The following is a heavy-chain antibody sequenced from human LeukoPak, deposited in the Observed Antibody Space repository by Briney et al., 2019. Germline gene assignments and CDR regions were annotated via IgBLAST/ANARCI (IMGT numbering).Heavy chain of an antibody. CDR3: ARGPRRGYSYGYRY. D-gene: IGHD5-18*01. J-gene: IGHJ4*02. CDR1: GGSFSGYY. Sequence: SETLSLTCAVYGGSFSGYYWSWIRQPPGKGLEWIGEINHSGSTNYNPSLKSRVTISVDTSKNQFSLKLSSVTAADTAVYYCARGPRRGYSYGYRYWGQGTLVTVSS. CDR2: INHSGST. V-gene: IGHV4-34*01.